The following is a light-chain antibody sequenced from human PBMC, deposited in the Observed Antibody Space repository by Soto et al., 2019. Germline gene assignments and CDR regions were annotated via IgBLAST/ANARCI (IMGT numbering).Light chain of an antibody. CDR2: SAS. V-gene: IGKV3-11*01. CDR3: QQRGNWPLT. J-gene: IGKJ4*01. CDR1: QSINNY. Sequence: IVLTQSPATLSLSPGERATLSCRASQSINNYLAWYQQKPGQAPRLLIYSASNRATGIPARFSGSGSGTDFTLTISSLEPEDFAVYYCQQRGNWPLTFGGGTKVEIK.